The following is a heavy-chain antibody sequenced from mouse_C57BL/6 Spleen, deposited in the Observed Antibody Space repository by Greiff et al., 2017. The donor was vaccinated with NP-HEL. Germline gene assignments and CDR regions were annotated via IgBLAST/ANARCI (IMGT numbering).Heavy chain of an antibody. CDR3: ARHEDIYDGSSYPYWYFDV. CDR1: GYTFTEYP. CDR2: FYPGSGSI. Sequence: VQLQQSGAELVKPGASVKLSCKASGYTFTEYPIHWVKQRSGQGLEWIGWFYPGSGSIKYNEKFKDKATLTADKSSSTVYMELSRLTSEDSAVYFCARHEDIYDGSSYPYWYFDVWGTGTTVTVSS. J-gene: IGHJ1*03. D-gene: IGHD1-1*01. V-gene: IGHV1-62-2*01.